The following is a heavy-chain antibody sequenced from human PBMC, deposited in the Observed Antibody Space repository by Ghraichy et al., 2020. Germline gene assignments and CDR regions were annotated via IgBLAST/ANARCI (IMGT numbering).Heavy chain of an antibody. J-gene: IGHJ3*02. CDR1: GFTFSSYS. D-gene: IGHD3-22*01. V-gene: IGHV3-48*02. CDR2: ISSSSSTI. Sequence: LSLTCAASGFTFSSYSMNWVRQAPGKGLEWVSYISSSSSTIYYADSVKGRFTISRDNAKNSLYLQMNSLRDEDTAVYYCARDYYYDSSVEAFDIWGQGTMVTVSS. CDR3: ARDYYYDSSVEAFDI.